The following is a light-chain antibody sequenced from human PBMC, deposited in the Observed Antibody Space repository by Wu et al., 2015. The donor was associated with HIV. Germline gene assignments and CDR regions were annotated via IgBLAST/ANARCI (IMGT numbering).Light chain of an antibody. CDR1: QSISTW. CDR3: QEYDDYTWT. CDR2: KAS. J-gene: IGKJ1*01. V-gene: IGKV1-5*03. Sequence: DIQMTQSPSTLSASVGDKVTITCRASQSISTWLAWYQLKPGKAPNLLIYKASSLESGVPSRFSGSGSGTEFTLTINDLQPEDAATYYCQEYDDYTWTFGQGTKVEIK.